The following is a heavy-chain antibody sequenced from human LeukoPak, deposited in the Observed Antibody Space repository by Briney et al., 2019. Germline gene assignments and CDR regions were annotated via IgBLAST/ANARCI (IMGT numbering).Heavy chain of an antibody. J-gene: IGHJ4*02. CDR1: GFTFDDYA. V-gene: IGHV3-9*01. Sequence: GGSLRLSCAASGFTFDDYAMHWVRQAPGKGLEWVSGISWNSGSIGYADSVKGRFTISRDNAKNSLYLQMNSLRAEDTALYYCAKDANDYGDYEVDYWGQGTLVTVSS. CDR2: ISWNSGSI. D-gene: IGHD4-17*01. CDR3: AKDANDYGDYEVDY.